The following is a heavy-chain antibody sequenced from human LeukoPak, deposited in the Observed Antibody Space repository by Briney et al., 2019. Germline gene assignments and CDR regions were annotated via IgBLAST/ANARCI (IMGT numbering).Heavy chain of an antibody. V-gene: IGHV3-73*01. CDR2: IRSKANSYAT. D-gene: IGHD1-26*01. Sequence: GGSLRLSCAASGFTFSGSAMHWVRQASGKWLEWVGRIRSKANSYATAYAASVKGRFTISRDDSKNTAYLQINSLKTEETAVHHCNRHGVPNSGKTLRGYWGQRTLVTVSS. CDR1: GFTFSGSA. CDR3: NRHGVPNSGKTLRGY. J-gene: IGHJ4*02.